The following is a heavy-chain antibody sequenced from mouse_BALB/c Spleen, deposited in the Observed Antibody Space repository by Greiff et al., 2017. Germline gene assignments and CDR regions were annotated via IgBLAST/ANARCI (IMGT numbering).Heavy chain of an antibody. J-gene: IGHJ4*01. CDR2: IWAGGST. V-gene: IGHV2-9*02. CDR1: GFSLTSYG. CDR3: ARHGIYDGYPHAMDY. Sequence: VMLVESGPGLVAPSQSLSITCTVSGFSLTSYGVHWVRQPPGKGLEWLGVIWAGGSTNYNSALMSRLSISKDNSKSQVFLKMNSLQTDDTAMYYCARHGIYDGYPHAMDYWGQGTSVTVSS. D-gene: IGHD2-3*01.